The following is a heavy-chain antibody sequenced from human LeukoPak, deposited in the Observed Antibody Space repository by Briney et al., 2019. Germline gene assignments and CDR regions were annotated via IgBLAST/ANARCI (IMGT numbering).Heavy chain of an antibody. V-gene: IGHV4-34*01. CDR3: AKDKFVRITMVRGVPDY. J-gene: IGHJ4*02. CDR2: VTLRGTT. Sequence: SETLSLTCAVYGASFSGNYCNWLRQFPGKGLEWIGEVTLRGTTNYNPSFKSRVTMSVDMSKNQFSLKLSSVTAADTAVYYCAKDKFVRITMVRGVPDYWGQGTLVTVSS. D-gene: IGHD3-10*01. CDR1: GASFSGNY.